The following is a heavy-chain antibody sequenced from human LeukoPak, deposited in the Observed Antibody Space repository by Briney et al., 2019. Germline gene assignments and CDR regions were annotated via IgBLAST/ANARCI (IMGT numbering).Heavy chain of an antibody. J-gene: IGHJ4*02. CDR3: AKGGGYSLGIANNNYFDY. V-gene: IGHV3-23*01. CDR2: ISGNGGST. CDR1: GFTFSSYG. Sequence: GGSLRLSCAASGFTFSSYGMHWVRQAPGKGLEWVSVISGNGGSTYYADSVKGRFTTSRDNSKDTLYLQMNSLRAEDTAVYYCAKGGGYSLGIANNNYFDYWGQGTLVTVSS. D-gene: IGHD5-18*01.